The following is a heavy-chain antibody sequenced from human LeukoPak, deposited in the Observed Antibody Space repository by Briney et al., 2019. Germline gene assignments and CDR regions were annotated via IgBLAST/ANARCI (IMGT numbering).Heavy chain of an antibody. CDR2: IYYSGST. CDR1: GGSISSSSYY. D-gene: IGHD3-3*01. J-gene: IGHJ4*02. Sequence: ASETLSLTCTVSGGSISSSSYYWGWIRQPPGKGLEWIGSIYYSGSTYYNPSLKSRVTISVDTSKNQFSLKLSSVTAADTAVYYCARAQYDFWSGYLIGFDCWGQGTLVTVSS. CDR3: ARAQYDFWSGYLIGFDC. V-gene: IGHV4-39*07.